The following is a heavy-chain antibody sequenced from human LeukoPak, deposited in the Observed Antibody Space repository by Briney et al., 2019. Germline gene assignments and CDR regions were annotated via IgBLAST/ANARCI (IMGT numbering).Heavy chain of an antibody. J-gene: IGHJ4*02. Sequence: GGSLRLSCAGSGFTFSSYGMHWDRQAPGKGLEGVAVISYDGSNKYYADSVKGRFTISRDNSKNTLYLQMNSLRPEDTAVYYCAKGEANPGFFDYWGQGTLVTVSS. D-gene: IGHD4/OR15-4a*01. CDR2: ISYDGSNK. CDR3: AKGEANPGFFDY. V-gene: IGHV3-30*18. CDR1: GFTFSSYG.